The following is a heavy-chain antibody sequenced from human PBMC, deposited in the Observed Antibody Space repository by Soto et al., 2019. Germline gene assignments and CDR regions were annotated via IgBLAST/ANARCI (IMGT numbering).Heavy chain of an antibody. V-gene: IGHV3-23*01. CDR1: GFSFSSYW. CDR2: ISGSGGST. J-gene: IGHJ4*02. D-gene: IGHD5-12*01. Sequence: GGSLRLSCAASGFSFSSYWMSWVRQAPGKGLEWVSAISGSGGSTYYADSVKGRFTISRDNSKSTLYLQMNSLRAEDTAVYYCAKAMFSSGYDLYYFDYWGQGTLVTVSS. CDR3: AKAMFSSGYDLYYFDY.